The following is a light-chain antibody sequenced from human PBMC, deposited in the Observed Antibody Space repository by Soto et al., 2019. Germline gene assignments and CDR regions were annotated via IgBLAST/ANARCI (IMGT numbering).Light chain of an antibody. J-gene: IGKJ1*01. CDR1: QRVSSDS. Sequence: EIVLTQSPDTLSLSPGERATLSCRASQRVSSDSLAWYQQQPGQAPRLLIYSTSNRATGIPDRFSGSGSGTDFTLTIRRLEPEDFALYYCQQYGRSQTFGQGTKVEIK. V-gene: IGKV3-20*01. CDR3: QQYGRSQT. CDR2: STS.